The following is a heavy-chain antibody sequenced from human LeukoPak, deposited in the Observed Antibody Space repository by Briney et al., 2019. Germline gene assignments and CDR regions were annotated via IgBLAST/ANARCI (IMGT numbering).Heavy chain of an antibody. D-gene: IGHD3-3*01. CDR1: GGSISSSSYY. J-gene: IGHJ6*02. V-gene: IGHV4-39*01. Sequence: SETLSLTCTVSGGSISSSSYYWGWIRQPPGKGPEWIGSIYYSGSTYYNPSLKSRVTISVDTSKNQFSLKLSSVTAADTAVYYCARHINGGPYDSLDVWGQGTTVTVSS. CDR3: ARHINGGPYDSLDV. CDR2: IYYSGST.